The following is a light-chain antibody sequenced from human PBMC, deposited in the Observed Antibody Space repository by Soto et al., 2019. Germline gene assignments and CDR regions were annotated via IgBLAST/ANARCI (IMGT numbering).Light chain of an antibody. Sequence: EIVLTQSPATLSLSPGERATLSCRASQSVSSYLAWYQQKPGQAPRLLIYDASNRATGIPARFSGSASGTDFTLTMSSVEPEDFAVYYCQQEITFGQGTKLEIK. CDR1: QSVSSY. V-gene: IGKV3-11*01. CDR3: QQEIT. CDR2: DAS. J-gene: IGKJ2*01.